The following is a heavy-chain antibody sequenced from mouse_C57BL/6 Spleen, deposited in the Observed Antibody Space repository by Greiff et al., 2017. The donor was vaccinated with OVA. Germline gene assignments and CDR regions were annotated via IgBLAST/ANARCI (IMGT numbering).Heavy chain of an antibody. CDR3: ARDSNCFDY. Sequence: VQLQQPGAELVKPGASVKVSCKASGYTFTSYWMHWVKQRPGQGIVWIGRIPPSDSYTNYNHKFKGKATLTVDKSSSTAYMKLSSLTSEYSAVYYCARDSNCFDYWGQGTTLTVSS. D-gene: IGHD2-5*01. CDR2: IPPSDSYT. J-gene: IGHJ2*01. CDR1: GYTFTSYW. V-gene: IGHV1-74*01.